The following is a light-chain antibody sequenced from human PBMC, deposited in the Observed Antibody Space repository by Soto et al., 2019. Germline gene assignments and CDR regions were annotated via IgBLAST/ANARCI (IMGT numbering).Light chain of an antibody. CDR1: SSNIGAGYD. V-gene: IGLV1-40*01. Sequence: QSVLTQPPSVSGAPGQRVTISCTGGSSNIGAGYDVHWYQQLPGTAPKLLIYRNTNRPSGVPDRFSGSRSATSASLAITGLQAEDEADYYCQSYDSSLSGSFFGTGTMLTVL. J-gene: IGLJ1*01. CDR2: RNT. CDR3: QSYDSSLSGSF.